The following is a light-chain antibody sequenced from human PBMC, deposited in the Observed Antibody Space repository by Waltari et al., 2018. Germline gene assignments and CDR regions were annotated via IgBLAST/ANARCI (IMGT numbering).Light chain of an antibody. J-gene: IGKJ1*01. CDR3: QQANSFPWT. Sequence: DIQMTQSPSSVSASVGDRVTITCRASQGISSWLDWYQQKPGKAPKLLIYAASSLQSGVPSRFSGSGSAXDFXLTIRGLQPEDFATYYCQQANSFPWTFGQGTKVEIK. CDR1: QGISSW. CDR2: AAS. V-gene: IGKV1-12*01.